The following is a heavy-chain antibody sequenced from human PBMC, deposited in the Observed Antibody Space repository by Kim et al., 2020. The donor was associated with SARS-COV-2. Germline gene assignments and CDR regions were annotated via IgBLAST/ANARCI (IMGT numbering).Heavy chain of an antibody. V-gene: IGHV3-7*03. J-gene: IGHJ4*02. CDR3: SSGGAD. Sequence: GGSLRLSCAASGFSFSKSWMSWFRQPPGKGLEWVAHISPDGSGKFYVDSVKSRFTISRDNAKNSLNLQMSSLRVEDTAVYYCSSGGADWGQGTLVTISA. CDR1: GFSFSKSW. D-gene: IGHD3-16*01. CDR2: ISPDGSGK.